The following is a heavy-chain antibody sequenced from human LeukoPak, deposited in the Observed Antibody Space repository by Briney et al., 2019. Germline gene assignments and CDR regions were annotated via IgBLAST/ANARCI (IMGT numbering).Heavy chain of an antibody. CDR3: ARGPTVTGDAFDI. CDR1: GGSISSSNW. CDR2: INHSGST. D-gene: IGHD4-17*01. Sequence: SETLSLTCAVSGGSISSSNWWSWVRQPPGKGLEWIGEINHSGSTNYNPSLKSRVTISVDTSKNQFSLKLSSVTAAYTAVYYCARGPTVTGDAFDIWGQGTMVTVSS. V-gene: IGHV4-4*02. J-gene: IGHJ3*02.